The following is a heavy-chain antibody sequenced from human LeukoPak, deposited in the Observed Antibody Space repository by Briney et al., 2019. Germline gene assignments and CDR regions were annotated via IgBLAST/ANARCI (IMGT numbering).Heavy chain of an antibody. CDR2: IYTSGST. V-gene: IGHV4-4*07. Sequence: ASETLSLTXTVSGGSISSYYWSWIRQPAGKGLEWIGRIYTSGSTNYNPSLKSRVTMSVDTSKNQFSLKLSSVTAADTAVYYCARDGPFAIFGVVTPGADYWGQRTLVTVSS. CDR3: ARDGPFAIFGVVTPGADY. J-gene: IGHJ4*02. D-gene: IGHD3-3*01. CDR1: GGSISSYY.